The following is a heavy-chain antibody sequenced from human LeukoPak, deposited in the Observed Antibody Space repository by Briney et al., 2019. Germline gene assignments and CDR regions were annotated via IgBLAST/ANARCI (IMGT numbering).Heavy chain of an antibody. Sequence: GGSLRLSCAASGFTFDDYGMSWVRQAPGKGLEWVSYISSSGRTIYYADSVKGRFTISRDNTKNSLYLQMNGLRAEDTAVYYCARRSYWNDVLDYWGQGTLVTVSS. CDR3: ARRSYWNDVLDY. J-gene: IGHJ4*02. CDR1: GFTFDDYG. D-gene: IGHD1-1*01. CDR2: ISSSGRTI. V-gene: IGHV3-11*04.